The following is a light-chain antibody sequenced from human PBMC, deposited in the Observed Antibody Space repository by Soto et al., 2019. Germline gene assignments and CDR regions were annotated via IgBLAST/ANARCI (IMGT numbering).Light chain of an antibody. J-gene: IGLJ1*01. CDR3: AVWDDSLNGYV. V-gene: IGLV1-44*01. CDR1: RSNIGSNT. CDR2: GNY. Sequence: QSVLTQPPSASGTPGQGLTISCSGSRSNIGSNTVDWFQHLPGTAPKLLIYGNYQRPSGVPDRFSGSKSGTSASLAISGLQSEDESDYYCAVWDDSLNGYVFGSGTKLTVL.